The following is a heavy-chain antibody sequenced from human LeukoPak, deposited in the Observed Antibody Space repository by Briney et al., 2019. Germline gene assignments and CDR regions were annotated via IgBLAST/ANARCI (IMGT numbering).Heavy chain of an antibody. J-gene: IGHJ6*02. CDR3: ARSHYCGSTSCPRYYYYGMDV. CDR1: GFTFSSYG. CDR2: ISYDGSNK. Sequence: GGSLRLSCAASGFTFSSYGMHWVRQAPGKGLEWVAVISYDGSNKYYADSVKGRFTISRDNSKNTLYLQMNSLRAEDTAVYYCARSHYCGSTSCPRYYYYGMDVWGQGTTVTVSS. D-gene: IGHD2-2*01. V-gene: IGHV3-30*03.